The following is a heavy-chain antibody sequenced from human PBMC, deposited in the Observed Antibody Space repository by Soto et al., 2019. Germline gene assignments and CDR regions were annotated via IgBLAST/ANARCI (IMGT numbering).Heavy chain of an antibody. CDR2: IIPIFGTA. D-gene: IGHD1-26*01. V-gene: IGHV1-69*01. Sequence: QVQLVQSGAEVKKPGASVKVSCKASGVTFSNYAISWVRQAPGQGLEWMGGIIPIFGTANYAQKFQGRVTITADESTSTASMELSSLRSEDTAVYYCARDLHSVGRVSYSRGDYVDYGGQGNLVTVSS. CDR3: ARDLHSVGRVSYSRGDYVDY. CDR1: GVTFSNYA. J-gene: IGHJ4*02.